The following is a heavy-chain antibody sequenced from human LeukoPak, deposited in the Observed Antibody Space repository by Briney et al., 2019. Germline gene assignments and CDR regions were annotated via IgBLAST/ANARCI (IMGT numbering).Heavy chain of an antibody. CDR2: IYYSGST. Sequence: SQTLSLTCTVSGGSISSGGYYWSWIRQHPGKGLEWIGYIYYSGSTYSNPSLNRRVTISVYTSKQQCSLKLSSVTAADTAVYYCARASGVGEQQLVLGYWGQGTLVTVSS. D-gene: IGHD6-13*01. CDR3: ARASGVGEQQLVLGY. CDR1: GGSISSGGYY. J-gene: IGHJ4*02. V-gene: IGHV4-31*03.